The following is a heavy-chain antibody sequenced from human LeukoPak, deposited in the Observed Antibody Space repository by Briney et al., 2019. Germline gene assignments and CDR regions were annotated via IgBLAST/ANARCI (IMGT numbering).Heavy chain of an antibody. Sequence: SETLSLTCTVSGGSISSYYWSWIRQPPGKGLEWIGYIYYSGSTNYNPSLKSRVTISVDTSKNQFSLKLSSVTAADTAVYYCARALYSGSPINYFDYWGQGTLVAVTS. CDR1: GGSISSYY. J-gene: IGHJ4*02. CDR2: IYYSGST. D-gene: IGHD1-26*01. CDR3: ARALYSGSPINYFDY. V-gene: IGHV4-59*01.